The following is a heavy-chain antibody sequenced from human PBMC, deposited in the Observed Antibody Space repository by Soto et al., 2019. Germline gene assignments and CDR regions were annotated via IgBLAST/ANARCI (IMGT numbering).Heavy chain of an antibody. CDR3: ARDGSSSWYGFDY. Sequence: QVQLQESGPGLVKPSETLSLTCTVSGGSISSYYWSWIRQPPGKGLEWIGYIYYSGSTNYNPSLKSRVTISVDTSKNQFSLKLSSVTAADTAVYYCARDGSSSWYGFDYWGQGTLVTVSS. CDR2: IYYSGST. CDR1: GGSISSYY. V-gene: IGHV4-59*01. J-gene: IGHJ4*02. D-gene: IGHD6-13*01.